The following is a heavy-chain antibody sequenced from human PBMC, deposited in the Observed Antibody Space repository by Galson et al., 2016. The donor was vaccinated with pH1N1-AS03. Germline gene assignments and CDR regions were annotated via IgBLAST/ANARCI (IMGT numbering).Heavy chain of an antibody. Sequence: LSLTCTVSGGSISSYFWSWIRQPPGKGLEWVASMNQGGSERYYVDSVKGRFTISRDNAKNSLYLQMNSLRPEDTALYYCARAPPYSGSLYYFDSWGQGALVTVPS. CDR2: MNQGGSER. CDR3: ARAPPYSGSLYYFDS. D-gene: IGHD1-26*01. J-gene: IGHJ4*02. CDR1: GGSISSYF. V-gene: IGHV3-7*01.